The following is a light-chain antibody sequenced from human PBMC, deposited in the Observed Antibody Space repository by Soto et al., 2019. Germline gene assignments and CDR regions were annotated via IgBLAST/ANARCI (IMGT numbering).Light chain of an antibody. CDR1: QSVSSTY. J-gene: IGKJ2*01. CDR3: QQYGRSHPKYA. V-gene: IGKV3-20*01. CDR2: GVS. Sequence: EIVLTHSPCTLSLSPGERATLSCRASQSVSSTYFDCYHQKTGKPPMLLIFGVSSSATGIPARFSGSGSGTAVTLSISRLEPEDFAVYECQQYGRSHPKYAFGQGTKLEIK.